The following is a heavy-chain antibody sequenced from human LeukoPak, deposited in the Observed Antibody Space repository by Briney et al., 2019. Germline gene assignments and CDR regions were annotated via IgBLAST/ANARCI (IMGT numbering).Heavy chain of an antibody. CDR1: GGSISSGGYS. CDR2: IYHSGST. V-gene: IGHV4-30-2*01. D-gene: IGHD4-17*01. Sequence: SETLSLTFTVSGGSISSGGYSWSWLRQPPGRGLGLIGYIYHSGSTSYNPSLKSRVTISVDRSKNQFSLKLSSVTAADTAVYYCARGGYGDYGTGRFDLWGQGTLVTVSS. CDR3: ARGGYGDYGTGRFDL. J-gene: IGHJ5*02.